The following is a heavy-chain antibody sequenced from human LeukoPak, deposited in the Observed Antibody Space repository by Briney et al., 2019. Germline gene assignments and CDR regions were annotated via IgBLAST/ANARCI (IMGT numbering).Heavy chain of an antibody. CDR3: ARVRGGSDPPLSVY. V-gene: IGHV3-21*01. Sequence: GGSLRLSCAISGLTFSSYRMNWVRQAPGKGLEWVSSINSSSTFLWYADSVRGRCLISRHEAKKSVSLQMNIWRGEDTAVYFCARVRGGSDPPLSVYWGHGILVTVSS. CDR2: INSSSTFL. CDR1: GLTFSSYR. D-gene: IGHD2/OR15-2a*01. J-gene: IGHJ4*01.